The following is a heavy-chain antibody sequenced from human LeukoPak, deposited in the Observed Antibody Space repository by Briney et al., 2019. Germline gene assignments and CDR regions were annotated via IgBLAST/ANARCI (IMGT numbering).Heavy chain of an antibody. V-gene: IGHV4-34*01. CDR2: INHSGST. CDR3: ARGGGDTTQVVWGRKSWFDP. CDR1: GGSFSGYY. Sequence: SETLSLTCAVYGGSFSGYYWSWIRQPPGKGLEWIGEINHSGSTNYNPSLKGRVTISVDTSKNQFSLKLSSVTAADTAVYYCARGGGDTTQVVWGRKSWFDPWGQGTLVTVSS. J-gene: IGHJ5*02. D-gene: IGHD3-16*01.